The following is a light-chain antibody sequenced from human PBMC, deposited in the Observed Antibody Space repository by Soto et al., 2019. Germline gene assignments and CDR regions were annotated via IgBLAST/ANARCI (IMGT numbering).Light chain of an antibody. Sequence: DFMIIQLPDSLALFIKTRSTISCNSIASVLSTSNNKNYLVWYQQKPGQPPKVLIYWASTRASGVPDRFSGSGSGTDFTLTINYLQAEDVALYCCQHYSIPLITSGQVTLLEIK. CDR2: WAS. CDR3: QHYSIPLIT. CDR1: ASVLSTSNNKNY. J-gene: IGKJ5*01. V-gene: IGKV4-1*01.